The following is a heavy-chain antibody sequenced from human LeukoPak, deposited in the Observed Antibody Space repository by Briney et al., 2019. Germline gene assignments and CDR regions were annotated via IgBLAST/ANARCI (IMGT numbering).Heavy chain of an antibody. CDR1: GFTFSNAW. J-gene: IGHJ4*02. V-gene: IGHV3-23*01. Sequence: GGSLRLSCAASGFTFSNAWMSWVRQAPGKGLEWVSAISGSGGSTYYADSVKGRFTISRDNSKNTLYLQMNSLRAEDTAVYYCAKDHSGYSSSWYGYWGQGTLVTVSS. CDR2: ISGSGGST. D-gene: IGHD6-13*01. CDR3: AKDHSGYSSSWYGY.